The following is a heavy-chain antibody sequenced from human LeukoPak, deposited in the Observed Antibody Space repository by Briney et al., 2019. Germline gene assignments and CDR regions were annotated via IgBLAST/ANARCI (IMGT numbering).Heavy chain of an antibody. D-gene: IGHD6-19*01. V-gene: IGHV1-18*01. Sequence: ASVKVSCKASGYSFTTYGISWVRQAPGQGLEWTGWISAFNGNTNYAQNLQGRVTMTTDTSTSTAYMELRSLRSDDTAVYYCGRDQQQWLPTIADYWGQGTLVSVSS. CDR1: GYSFTTYG. J-gene: IGHJ4*02. CDR3: GRDQQQWLPTIADY. CDR2: ISAFNGNT.